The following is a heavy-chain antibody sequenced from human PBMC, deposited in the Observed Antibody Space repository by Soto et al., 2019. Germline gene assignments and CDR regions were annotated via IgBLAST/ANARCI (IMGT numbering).Heavy chain of an antibody. J-gene: IGHJ6*02. CDR3: ARDLAARPGYGMDV. CDR2: IYTSGST. CDR1: VGSISSYY. D-gene: IGHD6-6*01. Sequence: ETLSLTCTVSVGSISSYYWSWIRQPAGKGLEWIGRIYTSGSTNYNPSLKSRVTMSVDTSKNQFSLKLSSVTAADTAVYYCARDLAARPGYGMDVWGQGTTVTVSS. V-gene: IGHV4-4*07.